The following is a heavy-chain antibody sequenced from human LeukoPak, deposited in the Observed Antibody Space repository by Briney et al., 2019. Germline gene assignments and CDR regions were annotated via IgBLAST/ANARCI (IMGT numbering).Heavy chain of an antibody. CDR3: ARLAGSGSP. J-gene: IGHJ5*02. D-gene: IGHD1-26*01. CDR1: GGSISSRNYF. CDR2: IDTSGST. Sequence: PSETLSLTCTVSGGSISSRNYFWTWIRQPAGKGLEWIGHIDTSGSTKYNPSLKTRVTISVDTSKKQFSLKLRSVTAADTAVYYCARLAGSGSPWGQGTLVTVSS. V-gene: IGHV4-61*09.